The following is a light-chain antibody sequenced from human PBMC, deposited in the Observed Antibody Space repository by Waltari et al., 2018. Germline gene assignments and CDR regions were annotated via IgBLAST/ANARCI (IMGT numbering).Light chain of an antibody. V-gene: IGKV3-20*01. J-gene: IGKJ1*01. CDR2: GAS. CDR3: QHYVRLPVT. CDR1: QSVSRT. Sequence: CRARQSVSRTLAWYQQKPGQAPRLLIYGASTRAAGIPDRFSGSGSGTDFSLTISRLEPEDFAVYYCQHYVRLPVTFGQGTKVEIK.